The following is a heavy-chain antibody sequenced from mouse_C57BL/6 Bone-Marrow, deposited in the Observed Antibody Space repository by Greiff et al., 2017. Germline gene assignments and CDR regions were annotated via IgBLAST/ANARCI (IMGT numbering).Heavy chain of an antibody. V-gene: IGHV1-42*01. Sequence: EVQLQQSGPELVKPGASVKISCKASGYSFTGYYMNWVKQSPEKSLEWIGEINPSTGGTTYNQKFKAKATLTVDKSSSTAYMQLKSLTSEDSAVYYCASYLLWYPHWYFDVWGTESTVTVSS. CDR2: INPSTGGT. J-gene: IGHJ1*03. CDR3: ASYLLWYPHWYFDV. CDR1: GYSFTGYY. D-gene: IGHD2-1*01.